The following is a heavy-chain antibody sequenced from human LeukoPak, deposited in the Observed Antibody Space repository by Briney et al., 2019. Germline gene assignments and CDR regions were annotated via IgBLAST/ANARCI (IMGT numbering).Heavy chain of an antibody. CDR3: ARDGVDSSGYYSYYFDY. CDR1: GFTFSSFS. V-gene: IGHV4-59*01. J-gene: IGHJ4*02. Sequence: GSLRLSCAASGFTFSSFSMNWVRQAPGKGLEWIGYIYYSGSTNYNPSLKSRVTISVDTSKNQFSLKLSSVTAADTAVYYCARDGVDSSGYYSYYFDYWGQGTLVTVSS. CDR2: IYYSGST. D-gene: IGHD3-22*01.